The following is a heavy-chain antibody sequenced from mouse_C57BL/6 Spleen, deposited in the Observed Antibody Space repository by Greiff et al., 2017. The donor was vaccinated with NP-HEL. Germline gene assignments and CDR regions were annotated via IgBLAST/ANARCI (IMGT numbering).Heavy chain of an antibody. D-gene: IGHD1-1*01. CDR1: GYTFTSYW. V-gene: IGHV1-55*01. CDR2: LYPGSGST. CDR3: AKIYYYGSSYGDYYAMDY. Sequence: QVQLQQPGAELVKPGASVKMSCKASGYTFTSYWITWVKQRPGQGLEWIGDLYPGSGSTNYNEKFKSQATLTVDTSSSTAYMQLSSLTSEDSAVYYCAKIYYYGSSYGDYYAMDYWGQGTSVTVSS. J-gene: IGHJ4*01.